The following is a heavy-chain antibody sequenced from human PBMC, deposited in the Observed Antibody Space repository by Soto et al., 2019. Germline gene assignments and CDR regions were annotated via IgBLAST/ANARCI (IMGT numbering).Heavy chain of an antibody. CDR1: GFTFSSYE. CDR3: ARFGSSDAFDI. Sequence: PGGSLRLSCAASGFTFSSYEMNWVRQAPGKGLEWVSYISSSGSTIYYADSVKGRFTISRDNAKNSLYLQMNSLRAEDTAVYYCARFGSSDAFDIWGQGTMVTVSS. CDR2: ISSSGSTI. D-gene: IGHD2-2*01. V-gene: IGHV3-48*03. J-gene: IGHJ3*02.